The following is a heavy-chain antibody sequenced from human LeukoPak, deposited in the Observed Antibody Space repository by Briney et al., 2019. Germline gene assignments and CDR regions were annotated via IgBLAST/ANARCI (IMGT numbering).Heavy chain of an antibody. Sequence: GGSLRLSCAASVLTFSNYCMDLVRQAPGKGLEWVANIKQDGSEKNYVDSVKGRFIISRDNAKNSLYLQMNTLSADDTAVSYCASDGFGTGSTWGQGTLVTVSS. D-gene: IGHD3-16*01. CDR1: VLTFSNYC. V-gene: IGHV3-7*03. J-gene: IGHJ5*02. CDR3: ASDGFGTGST. CDR2: IKQDGSEK.